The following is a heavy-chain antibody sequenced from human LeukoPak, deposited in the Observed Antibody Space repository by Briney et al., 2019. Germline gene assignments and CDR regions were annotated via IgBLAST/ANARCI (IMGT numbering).Heavy chain of an antibody. CDR2: IYYSGST. J-gene: IGHJ4*02. D-gene: IGHD6-6*01. V-gene: IGHV4-59*01. CDR1: GGSISSYY. Sequence: SETLSLTCTVSGGSISSYYWSWIRQPPGKGLEWIGYIYYSGSTNYNPSLKSRVTISVDTSKNQFSLKLSSVTAADTAVYYCARESGQLGKSRVLDYWGQGTLVTVSS. CDR3: ARESGQLGKSRVLDY.